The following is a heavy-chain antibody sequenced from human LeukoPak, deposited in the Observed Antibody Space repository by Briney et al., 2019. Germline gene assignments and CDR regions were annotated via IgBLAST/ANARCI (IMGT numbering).Heavy chain of an antibody. V-gene: IGHV6-1*01. J-gene: IGHJ3*02. Sequence: SQTLSLTCAISGDSVSSNSAAWNWIRQSSSRGLEGLGRTYYRSKWYNDYAVSVKSRIIINPDTSKNQFSLQLNSVTPEDTAVYYCAKDRGIAARGAFDIWGQGTMVTVSS. CDR2: TYYRSKWYN. CDR3: AKDRGIAARGAFDI. D-gene: IGHD6-6*01. CDR1: GDSVSSNSAA.